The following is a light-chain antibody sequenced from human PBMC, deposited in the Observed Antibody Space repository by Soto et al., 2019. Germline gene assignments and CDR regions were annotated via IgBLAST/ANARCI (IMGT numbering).Light chain of an antibody. CDR3: QQRSKWPPEVT. J-gene: IGKJ5*01. Sequence: EIVLTQSPASLSSSPGERATLSCRASQSVNSNLAWYQQKPGQAPRLLIYDASNRATGISARFSGSGSGTDFTLTISSLEPEDFAVYYCQQRSKWPPEVTFGQGTRLEIK. CDR2: DAS. CDR1: QSVNSN. V-gene: IGKV3-11*01.